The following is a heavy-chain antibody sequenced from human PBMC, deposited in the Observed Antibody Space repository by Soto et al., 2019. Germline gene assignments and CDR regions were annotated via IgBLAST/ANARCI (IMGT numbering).Heavy chain of an antibody. CDR2: INHSGST. V-gene: IGHV4-34*01. D-gene: IGHD2-21*01. J-gene: IGHJ6*02. CDR3: ARAYWVMATYFYYYYGMDV. CDR1: GGYFSGYY. Sequence: SETLSLTCAFYGGYFSGYYWSWIRQPPGKGLEWIGEINHSGSTNYNPSLKSRVTISVDTSKNQFSLKLSSVTAADTAVYYCARAYWVMATYFYYYYGMDVWGQGTTVTVSS.